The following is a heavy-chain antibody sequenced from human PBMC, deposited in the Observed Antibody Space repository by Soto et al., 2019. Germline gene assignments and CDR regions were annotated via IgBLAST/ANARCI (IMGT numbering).Heavy chain of an antibody. J-gene: IGHJ4*02. CDR3: ARDPEGESYFDY. CDR2: ISYDGSNK. D-gene: IGHD3-16*01. CDR1: GFTFSSYA. V-gene: IGHV3-30-3*01. Sequence: PGWSLRLSCAASGFTFSSYAMHWVRQAPGKGLEWVAVISYDGSNKYYADSVKGRFTISRDNSKNTLYLQMNSLRAEDTAVYYCARDPEGESYFDYWGQGTLVTSPQ.